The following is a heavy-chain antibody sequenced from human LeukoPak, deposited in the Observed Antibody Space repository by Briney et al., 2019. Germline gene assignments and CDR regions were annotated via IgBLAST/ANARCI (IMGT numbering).Heavy chain of an antibody. CDR3: AKDPPTVMANAFHI. V-gene: IGHV3-23*01. J-gene: IGHJ3*02. Sequence: GGSLRLSCAASGFTFSSYGMSWVRQAPGKGLEWVSSISGSGGTTYYADSVKGRFTISRDNSKNTLYLQTNSLRADDTAVYSCAKDPPTVMANAFHIWGQGTMVTVS. CDR2: ISGSGGTT. CDR1: GFTFSSYG. D-gene: IGHD5-18*01.